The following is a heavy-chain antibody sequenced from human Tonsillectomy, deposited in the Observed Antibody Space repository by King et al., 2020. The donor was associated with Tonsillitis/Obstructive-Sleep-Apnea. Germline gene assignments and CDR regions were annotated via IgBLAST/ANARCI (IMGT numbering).Heavy chain of an antibody. D-gene: IGHD3-3*01. J-gene: IGHJ6*03. CDR2: ISYDGSNK. CDR3: ARSDYDFYLGDYYYSYYMDV. CDR1: GFTFSSYA. V-gene: IGHV3-30*04. Sequence: VQLVESGGGVVQPGRSLRLSCAASGFTFSSYAMHWVRQAPGKGLEWVAVISYDGSNKYYADSVKGRFTISRDNSKNTLYLQMNSLRAEDTALYYCARSDYDFYLGDYYYSYYMDVWGKGTTVTVSS.